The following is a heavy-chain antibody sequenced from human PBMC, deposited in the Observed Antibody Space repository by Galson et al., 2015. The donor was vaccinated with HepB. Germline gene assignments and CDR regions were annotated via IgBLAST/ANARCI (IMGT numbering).Heavy chain of an antibody. D-gene: IGHD2-2*01. CDR1: GGSFSSFG. Sequence: SVKVSCKASGGSFSSFGTSWVRQAPGQGPEWMGEIIPFFGTTNYAPKFQGRVTISADISTSTAYMELRSLRSDDTAVYYCARDCSDTSCFPWGQGTLVTVSS. CDR3: ARDCSDTSCFP. J-gene: IGHJ5*02. CDR2: IIPFFGTT. V-gene: IGHV1-69*06.